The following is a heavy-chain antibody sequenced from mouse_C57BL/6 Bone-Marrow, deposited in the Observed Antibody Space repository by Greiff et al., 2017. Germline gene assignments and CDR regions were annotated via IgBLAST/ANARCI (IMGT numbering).Heavy chain of an antibody. CDR3: ARLATTVVDY. V-gene: IGHV1-26*01. D-gene: IGHD1-1*01. CDR1: GYTFTDYY. Sequence: VQLQQSGPELVKPGASVKISCKASGYTFTDYYMNWVKQSHGKSLEWIGDINPNNGGTSYNQKFKGKATLTVDTSSSTAYMQLSSLTSEDSAVYYCARLATTVVDYWGQGTTLTVSS. CDR2: INPNNGGT. J-gene: IGHJ2*01.